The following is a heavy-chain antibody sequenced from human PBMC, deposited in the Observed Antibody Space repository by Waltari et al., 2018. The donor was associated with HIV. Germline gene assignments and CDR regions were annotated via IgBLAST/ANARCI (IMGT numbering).Heavy chain of an antibody. Sequence: QVQLVESGGGVVQPGDVLRLSCAASGPDFGSDGMHWVRQAPGKGREWLAAISDDGMKKYYGDSLRGRLTISRDNSKKTLYLQMNTLRPEDTAIYFCARDSSQVHWFGESLALWGQGTLVIVSS. D-gene: IGHD3-10*01. V-gene: IGHV3-30*03. J-gene: IGHJ4*02. CDR2: ISDDGMKK. CDR3: ARDSSQVHWFGESLAL. CDR1: GPDFGSDG.